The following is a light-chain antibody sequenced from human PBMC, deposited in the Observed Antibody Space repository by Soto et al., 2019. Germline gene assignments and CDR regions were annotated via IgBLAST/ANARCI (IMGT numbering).Light chain of an antibody. J-gene: IGKJ3*01. CDR3: QQFNTYPRT. Sequence: IHLTQSPSSLSASVGDRVTITCRASQDISSYLAWYQQKPGKAPKLLIYAASTMQSGVPSRFSGSGSGTDFTLTITSLQPEDFATYFCQQFNTYPRTFGPGTKVDIK. CDR1: QDISSY. V-gene: IGKV1-9*01. CDR2: AAS.